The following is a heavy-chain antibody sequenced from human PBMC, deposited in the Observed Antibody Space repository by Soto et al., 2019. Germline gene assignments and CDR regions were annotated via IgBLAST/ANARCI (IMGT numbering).Heavy chain of an antibody. D-gene: IGHD1-26*01. Sequence: GGSLRLSCAASGFTVSNNFMSWVRQAPGKGLEWVSVIYSGGTTYYADSVKGRFTISRDNSKNTVYFQMNSLRAEDTAVYYCALRKTGSYFDYWGQGTLVTVSS. V-gene: IGHV3-53*01. CDR2: IYSGGTT. CDR3: ALRKTGSYFDY. CDR1: GFTVSNNF. J-gene: IGHJ4*02.